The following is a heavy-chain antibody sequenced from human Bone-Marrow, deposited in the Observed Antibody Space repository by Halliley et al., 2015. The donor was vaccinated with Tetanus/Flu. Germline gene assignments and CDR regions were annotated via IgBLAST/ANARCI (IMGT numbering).Heavy chain of an antibody. CDR2: IYYDGSSN. Sequence: SLRLSCAASGFSFNSYAMHWVRQAPGKGLEWVAMIYYDGSSNYYGDSVKGRLTISRDNSKNTVYLQMNSLRAEDTAVYYCARADVTGTGFHYGLDVWGQGTTVTVSS. J-gene: IGHJ6*02. V-gene: IGHV3-33*01. D-gene: IGHD3-10*01. CDR3: ARADVTGTGFHYGLDV. CDR1: GFSFNSYA.